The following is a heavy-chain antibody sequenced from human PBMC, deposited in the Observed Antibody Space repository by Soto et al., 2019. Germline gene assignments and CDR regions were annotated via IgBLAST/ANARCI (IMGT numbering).Heavy chain of an antibody. CDR3: AGGSYYDSSYWFDP. CDR1: GASISSYY. J-gene: IGHJ5*02. CDR2: IYYSGST. D-gene: IGHD3-22*01. Sequence: TSETLSLTCTVSGASISSYYWNWIRQSPGKGLEWIGHIYYSGSTNYNPSLKSRVTISVDTSKNQFSLKLSSVTAADTAVYYCAGGSYYDSSYWFDPWGQGTLVTVSS. V-gene: IGHV4-59*01.